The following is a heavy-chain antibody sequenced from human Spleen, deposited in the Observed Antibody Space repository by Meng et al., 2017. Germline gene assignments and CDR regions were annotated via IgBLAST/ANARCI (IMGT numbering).Heavy chain of an antibody. V-gene: IGHV4-34*01. CDR3: ARGPTTMAHDFDY. CDR2: INHSGST. D-gene: IGHD4-11*01. Sequence: QMQLQQWGAGLFKSSEILSLTCVVSGGSFSDYYWSWIRQPPGKGLEWIGEINHSGSTNYNPSLESRATISVDTSQNNLSLKLSSVTAADSAVYYCARGPTTMAHDFDYWGQGTLVTVSS. CDR1: GGSFSDYY. J-gene: IGHJ4*02.